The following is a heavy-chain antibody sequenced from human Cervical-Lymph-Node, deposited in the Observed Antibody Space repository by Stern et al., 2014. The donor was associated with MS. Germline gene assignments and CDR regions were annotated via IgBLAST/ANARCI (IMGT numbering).Heavy chain of an antibody. Sequence: VQLVESGGGLVKPGGSLRLSCAASGFTFSSYSMNWVRQAPGKGLEWVSSISSSSSYIYYADSVKGRFTISRDNAKNSLYLQMNSLRAEDTAVYYCARDNPNYYDLPSLFDYWGQGTLVTVSS. J-gene: IGHJ4*02. CDR1: GFTFSSYS. CDR3: ARDNPNYYDLPSLFDY. D-gene: IGHD3-22*01. CDR2: ISSSSSYI. V-gene: IGHV3-21*01.